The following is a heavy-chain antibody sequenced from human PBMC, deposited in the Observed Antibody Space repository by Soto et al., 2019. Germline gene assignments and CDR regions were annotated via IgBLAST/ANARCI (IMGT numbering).Heavy chain of an antibody. D-gene: IGHD4-17*01. CDR3: ARGPVTTSYYFDY. V-gene: IGHV4-59*01. J-gene: IGHJ4*02. CDR1: GGSISSYY. Sequence: PSETLSLTCTVSGGSISSYYGSWIRQPPGKGLEWIGYIYYSGSTNYNPSLKSRVTISVDTSKNQFSLKLSSVTAADTAVYYCARGPVTTSYYFDYWGQGTLVTVSS. CDR2: IYYSGST.